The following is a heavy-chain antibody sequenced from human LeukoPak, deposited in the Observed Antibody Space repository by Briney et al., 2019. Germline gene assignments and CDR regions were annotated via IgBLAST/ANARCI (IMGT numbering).Heavy chain of an antibody. CDR1: GFTFGDYT. J-gene: IGHJ4*02. Sequence: PGGSLRLSCTASGFTFGDYTMSWVRQAPGKGLEWVGFIRNEAYGGTTEYAASVKGRFTISRDDSKSIAYLQMNSLKTEDTAMYYCARDGCGSTSCYPVFDFWGQGTLVTVSS. CDR2: IRNEAYGGTT. V-gene: IGHV3-49*04. CDR3: ARDGCGSTSCYPVFDF. D-gene: IGHD2-2*01.